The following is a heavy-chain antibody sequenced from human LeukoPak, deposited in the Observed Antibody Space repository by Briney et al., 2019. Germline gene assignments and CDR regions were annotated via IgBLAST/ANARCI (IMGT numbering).Heavy chain of an antibody. CDR2: IYYSGST. CDR3: ARARKDRGSNDY. J-gene: IGHJ4*02. CDR1: GGSNSSGGYY. Sequence: SETLSLPCPVSGGSNSSGGYYWSWIRQHPGKGLEWIGYIYYSGSTYYNPSLKSRVTISVDTSKNQFSLKLSSVTAADTAVYYCARARKDRGSNDYWGQGTLVTVSS. V-gene: IGHV4-31*03.